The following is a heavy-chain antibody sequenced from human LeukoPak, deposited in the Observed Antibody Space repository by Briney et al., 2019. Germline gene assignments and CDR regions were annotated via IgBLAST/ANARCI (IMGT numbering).Heavy chain of an antibody. CDR2: IWSNGINR. CDR1: GFTFSNYG. D-gene: IGHD3-10*01. J-gene: IGHJ3*02. CDR3: ARLFGITMVRGYAFDI. Sequence: PGGSLRLSCAASGFTFSNYGMHWVRQAPGKGLEWVAVIWSNGINRYYADSVKGRFTFSRDNSKNTLSLQMNSLRAEDTAVYYCARLFGITMVRGYAFDIWGQGTMVTVSS. V-gene: IGHV3-33*01.